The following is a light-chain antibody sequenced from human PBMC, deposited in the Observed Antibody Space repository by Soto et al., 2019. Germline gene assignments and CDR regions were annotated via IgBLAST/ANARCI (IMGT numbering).Light chain of an antibody. V-gene: IGKV3-20*01. CDR2: GAS. CDR1: QSVSSSY. J-gene: IGKJ1*01. CDR3: QQYGSSPT. Sequence: EIVLTQSPGTLSLSPGESATLSCRASQSVSSSYLAWYQQTPGHAPRLLIYGASSRATGIPDRFSGSGSGTDFTLTISRLEPEDFAVYYCQQYGSSPTFGQGTKVEIK.